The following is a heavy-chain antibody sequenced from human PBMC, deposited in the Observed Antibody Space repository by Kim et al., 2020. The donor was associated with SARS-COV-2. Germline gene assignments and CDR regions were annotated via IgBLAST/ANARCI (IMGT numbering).Heavy chain of an antibody. D-gene: IGHD3-9*01. V-gene: IGHV3-30*18. CDR2: ISYDGNTK. CDR1: GFTFSSYG. J-gene: IGHJ4*02. CDR3: AKKALTGSSRAHTDY. Sequence: GGSLRLSCTASGFTFSSYGMHWVRQAPGKGLEWVAVISYDGNTKFYADSVKGRFTISRDNSKNTLYLQMNSLTVEDTAVFYCAKKALTGSSRAHTDYWGQGTLVPVSS.